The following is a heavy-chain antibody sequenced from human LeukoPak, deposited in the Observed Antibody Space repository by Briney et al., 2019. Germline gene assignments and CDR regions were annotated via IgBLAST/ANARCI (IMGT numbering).Heavy chain of an antibody. CDR3: ARQTYYYGSGTYYYYFDY. J-gene: IGHJ4*02. CDR2: IWSDATNK. D-gene: IGHD3-10*01. V-gene: IGHV3-33*08. CDR1: GFTFSSYS. Sequence: PGGSLRLSCAASGFTFSSYSMNWVRQGPGKGLEWVTVIWSDATNKYYADSVKGRFTISRDNSTNTLYLQMNSLRAEDTAVYFCARQTYYYGSGTYYYYFDYWGQGTLVTVSS.